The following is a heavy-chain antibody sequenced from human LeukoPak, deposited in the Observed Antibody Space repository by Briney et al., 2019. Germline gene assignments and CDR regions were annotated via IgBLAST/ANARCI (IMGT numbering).Heavy chain of an antibody. CDR1: GGSLSSSSYY. D-gene: IGHD5-12*01. CDR3: ARGRFGVSGNDSPLDY. CDR2: IYYSGST. J-gene: IGHJ4*02. Sequence: KPSETLSLTCTVSGGSLSSSSYYWGWVRQPPGKGLEWIGCIYYSGSTYYNPSLKSRVTISVDTSKNQFSLKLSSVTAADTAVYYCARGRFGVSGNDSPLDYWGQGTLVTVSS. V-gene: IGHV4-39*01.